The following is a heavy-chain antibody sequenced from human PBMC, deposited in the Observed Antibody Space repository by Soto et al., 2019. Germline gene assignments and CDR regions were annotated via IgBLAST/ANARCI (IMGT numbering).Heavy chain of an antibody. CDR1: GGTFSSYA. J-gene: IGHJ6*02. D-gene: IGHD6-19*01. V-gene: IGHV1-69*13. CDR3: ARGLFPLLSSGWDYYYVLAV. CDR2: IIPIFGTA. Sequence: SVKVSCKASGGTFSSYAISWVRQAPGQGLEWMGGIIPIFGTANYAQKFQGRVTITADESTSTAYMELSSLRSEDTAVYYCARGLFPLLSSGWDYYYVLAVWGQGTTVTVSS.